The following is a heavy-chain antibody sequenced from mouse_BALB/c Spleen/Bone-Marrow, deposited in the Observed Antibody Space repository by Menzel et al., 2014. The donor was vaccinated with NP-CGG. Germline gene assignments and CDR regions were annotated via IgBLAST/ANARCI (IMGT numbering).Heavy chain of an antibody. Sequence: EVQLVESGAELVKPGASVKLSCTASVFNIKDTYMHWVKQRPEQGLEWIGRIDPANGNTKYDPKFQGKATITADTSSNTAYLQLSSLTSEYTAVYYCARWEYYAMDYWGQGTSVTVSS. J-gene: IGHJ4*01. CDR3: ARWEYYAMDY. CDR1: VFNIKDTY. V-gene: IGHV14-3*02. D-gene: IGHD4-1*01. CDR2: IDPANGNT.